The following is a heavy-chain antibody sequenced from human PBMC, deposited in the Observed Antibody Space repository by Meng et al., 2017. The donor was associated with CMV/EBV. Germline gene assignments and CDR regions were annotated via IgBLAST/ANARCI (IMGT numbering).Heavy chain of an antibody. CDR1: GGYISSYY. CDR2: MYTSGST. D-gene: IGHD6-6*01. CDR3: ARAGRSTYYYDYLDV. Sequence: GQRSRSCPGRVRPAGTPSSACIGSGGYISSYYWSWMRRPAVKGREWMERMYTSGSTNNNPAHKCRGTMSVDTSKSKFSLKMRLVSVADTAVYYCARAGRSTYYYDYLDVWGKGTMVTVSS. V-gene: IGHV4-4*07. J-gene: IGHJ6*03.